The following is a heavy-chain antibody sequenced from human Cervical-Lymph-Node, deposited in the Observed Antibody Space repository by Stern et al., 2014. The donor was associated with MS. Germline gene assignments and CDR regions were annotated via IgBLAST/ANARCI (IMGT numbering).Heavy chain of an antibody. J-gene: IGHJ5*02. D-gene: IGHD5-24*01. CDR3: TREMAARRLDP. CDR1: GSTVNSNY. CDR2: FYSGIST. V-gene: IGHV3-66*01. Sequence: EVQLLESGGTLVQPGGSLRLSCAASGSTVNSNYMTWVRQAPGKGLEWVSIFYSGISTYYAESVKGRFSFSIDNSKNTLFLHMNNLRVEDTAMYYCTREMAARRLDPWGQGTLVIVS.